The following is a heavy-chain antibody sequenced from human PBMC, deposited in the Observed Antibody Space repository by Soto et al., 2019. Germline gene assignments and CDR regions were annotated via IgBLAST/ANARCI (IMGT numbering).Heavy chain of an antibody. J-gene: IGHJ4*02. Sequence: SETRSVRCSGSGGSMSRYDWSWSRQPPGKGLEWIGYIYYSGSTNYNPSLKSRVTISVDTSKNQFSLKLSSVTAADTAVYYCARRYGGTLDHWGQGTLVTVS. CDR1: GGSMSRYD. CDR2: IYYSGST. V-gene: IGHV4-59*08. D-gene: IGHD4-17*01. CDR3: ARRYGGTLDH.